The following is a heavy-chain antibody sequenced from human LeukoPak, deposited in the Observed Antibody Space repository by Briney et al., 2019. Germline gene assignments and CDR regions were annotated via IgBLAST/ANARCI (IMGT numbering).Heavy chain of an antibody. D-gene: IGHD6-13*01. V-gene: IGHV3-30*02. J-gene: IGHJ4*02. CDR1: GFTFSNYG. CDR2: VRYDETTK. CDR3: ARESAGSDY. Sequence: PGGSLRLSCAAPGFTFSNYGMHWVRQAPGKGLEWVAFVRYDETTKFYADSVKGRFTISRDNSKNTLYLQMNSLRAEDTAVYYCARESAGSDYWGQGTLVTVSS.